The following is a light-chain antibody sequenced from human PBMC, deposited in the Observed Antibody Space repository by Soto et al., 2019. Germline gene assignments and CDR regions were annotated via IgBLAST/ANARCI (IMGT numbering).Light chain of an antibody. V-gene: IGKV3-11*01. J-gene: IGKJ5*01. CDR1: QSVGGH. CDR3: QQSHIWPPIT. Sequence: EIVLTQSAATLSLSPGETATVSCRASQSVGGHLAWYQQRPGQAPRLLIHDASTRAIGIPVRFSGSGSGTDFTLTISSLETEDSAIYYCQQSHIWPPITFGQGTRLEI. CDR2: DAS.